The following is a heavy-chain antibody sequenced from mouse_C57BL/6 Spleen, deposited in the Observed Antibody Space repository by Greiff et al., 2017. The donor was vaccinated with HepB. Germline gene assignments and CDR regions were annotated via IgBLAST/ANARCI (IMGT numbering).Heavy chain of an antibody. J-gene: IGHJ1*03. CDR3: GRRYDSSLWYFDV. D-gene: IGHD1-1*01. Sequence: QVQLQQPGAELVKPGASVKMSCKASGYTFTSYWLTWVKQRPGQGLEWIGDIYPGSGSTNYNEKFKSKATLTVDTTSSTAYMQLSSLTSEDSAVYYCGRRYDSSLWYFDVWGTGTTVTVSS. CDR1: GYTFTSYW. V-gene: IGHV1-55*01. CDR2: IYPGSGST.